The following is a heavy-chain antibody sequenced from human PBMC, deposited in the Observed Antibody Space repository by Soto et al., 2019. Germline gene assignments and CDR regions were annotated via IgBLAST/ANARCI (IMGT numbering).Heavy chain of an antibody. D-gene: IGHD3-3*01. V-gene: IGHV4-59*01. J-gene: IGHJ5*02. CDR3: AKDPSYYDFWSGPGGWFDP. Sequence: PSETLSLTCTVSGGSISSYYWSWIRQPPGKGPEWIGYIYYSGSTNYNPSLKSRVTISVDTSKNQFSLKLSSVTAADTALYYCAKDPSYYDFWSGPGGWFDPWGQGTLVTVSS. CDR2: IYYSGST. CDR1: GGSISSYY.